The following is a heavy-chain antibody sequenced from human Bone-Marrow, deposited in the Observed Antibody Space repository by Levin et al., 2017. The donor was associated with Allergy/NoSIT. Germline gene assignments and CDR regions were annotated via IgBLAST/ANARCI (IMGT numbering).Heavy chain of an antibody. J-gene: IGHJ4*01. CDR2: LSYDGTTE. V-gene: IGHV3-30*03. CDR3: ARAAGYLSRDFDS. CDR1: GFTFENHG. Sequence: GESLKISCVGSGFTFENHGIHWVRQAPGKGLEWVSVLSYDGTTEYYADSVKGRLTMSRDNSKNTVYLQIQSLRLYDTAVYYCARAAGYLSRDFDSWGQGTLVTVYS. D-gene: IGHD2-15*01.